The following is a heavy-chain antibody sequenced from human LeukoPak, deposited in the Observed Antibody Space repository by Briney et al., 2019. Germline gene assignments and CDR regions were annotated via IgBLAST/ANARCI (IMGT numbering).Heavy chain of an antibody. V-gene: IGHV1-2*04. CDR2: INPNSGGT. J-gene: IGHJ4*02. CDR3: ARGTPLRYFAWGGGGDLDY. CDR1: LYTFTGYY. D-gene: IGHD3-9*01. Sequence: ASLRGSCKASLYTFTGYYMHWVRQAPGQGREWMGWINPNSGGTHYAQKIQRWVTMIRETTISTAYMELSRLRYDDTAVYYCARGTPLRYFAWGGGGDLDYWGQGTLVTVSS.